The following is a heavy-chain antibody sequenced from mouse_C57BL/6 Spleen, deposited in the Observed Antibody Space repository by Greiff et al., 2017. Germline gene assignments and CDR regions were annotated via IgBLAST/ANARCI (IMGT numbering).Heavy chain of an antibody. J-gene: IGHJ4*01. CDR2: IDPETGGT. Sequence: VKLMESGAELVRPGASVTLSCKASGYTFTDYEMHWVKQTPVHGLEWIGAIDPETGGTAYNQKFKGKAILTADKSSSTAYMELRSLTSEDSAVYYCTRDGYYEAMDYWGQGTSVTVSS. CDR3: TRDGYYEAMDY. V-gene: IGHV1-15*01. D-gene: IGHD2-3*01. CDR1: GYTFTDYE.